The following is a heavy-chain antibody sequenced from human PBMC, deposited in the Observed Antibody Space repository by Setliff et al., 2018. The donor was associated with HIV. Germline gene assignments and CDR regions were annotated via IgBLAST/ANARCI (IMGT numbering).Heavy chain of an antibody. Sequence: SETLSLTCTVSGDSINSGDYYWSWIRQPPGKGLEWIGYIYHSGSTHYNPSLNSRVAFSVDTSKNQFSLKLYSVTVADTAFYYCARADSSSWFFAAFDIWGQGTMVTVSS. J-gene: IGHJ3*02. CDR2: IYHSGST. V-gene: IGHV4-30-4*01. CDR1: GDSINSGDYY. CDR3: ARADSSSWFFAAFDI. D-gene: IGHD6-13*01.